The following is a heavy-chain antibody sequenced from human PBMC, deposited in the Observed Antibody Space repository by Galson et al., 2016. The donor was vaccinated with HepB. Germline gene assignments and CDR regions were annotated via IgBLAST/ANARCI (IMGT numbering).Heavy chain of an antibody. CDR3: ARFSIEQYYGMDV. CDR1: GGSISGSNYY. D-gene: IGHD6-13*01. CDR2: IYYSGAT. J-gene: IGHJ6*02. V-gene: IGHV4-39*01. Sequence: SETLSLTCTVSGGSISGSNYYWGWIRQPPGQGLEWIGIIYYSGATYYSPSLKSRVTIFVDTSKKQFSLRLSSVTAADTGVYYFARFSIEQYYGMDVWGQGSTVTVSS.